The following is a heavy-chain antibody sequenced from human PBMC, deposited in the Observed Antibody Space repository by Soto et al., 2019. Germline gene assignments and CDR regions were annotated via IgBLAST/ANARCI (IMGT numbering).Heavy chain of an antibody. J-gene: IGHJ3*02. Sequence: GESLKISCKGSGYSFTSYWISWVRQMPGKGLEWMGRIDPSDSYTNYSPSFQGHVTISADKSISTDYLQWSSLKTSDTAMYYCARPYSSGWAPYDAFDIWGQGTMVTVS. CDR3: ARPYSSGWAPYDAFDI. V-gene: IGHV5-10-1*01. D-gene: IGHD6-19*01. CDR2: IDPSDSYT. CDR1: GYSFTSYW.